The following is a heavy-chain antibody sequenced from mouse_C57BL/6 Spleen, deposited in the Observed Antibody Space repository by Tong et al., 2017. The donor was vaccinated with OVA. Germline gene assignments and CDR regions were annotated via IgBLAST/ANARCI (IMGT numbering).Heavy chain of an antibody. CDR2: INPNNGGA. CDR3: ARSLLLRQFDY. J-gene: IGHJ2*01. D-gene: IGHD1-1*01. CDR1: GYTFTDYY. V-gene: IGHV1-26*01. Sequence: EVQLQESGAELVKPGASVKISCKASGYTFTDYYMNWVKQSHGKSLEWIGDINPNNGGASYNQKFKGKATLTVDKSSNTAYMGLRSLTSEDSAVYYCARSLLLRQFDYWGQGTTLTVSS.